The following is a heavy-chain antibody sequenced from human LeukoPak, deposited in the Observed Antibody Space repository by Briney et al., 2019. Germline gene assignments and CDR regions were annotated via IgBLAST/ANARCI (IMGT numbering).Heavy chain of an antibody. CDR3: ARDNNGWAWDY. CDR2: INPNGGGI. Sequence: GASAKVSCKTSGYTFTRHSMHWVRQAPGQGLEWMGIINPNGGGITYAQKIQGRVTMTRDRSTGTMYMEMSSLRSEDTAVYYCARDNNGWAWDYWGQGTLVTVPS. V-gene: IGHV1-46*01. J-gene: IGHJ4*02. D-gene: IGHD6-19*01. CDR1: GYTFTRHS.